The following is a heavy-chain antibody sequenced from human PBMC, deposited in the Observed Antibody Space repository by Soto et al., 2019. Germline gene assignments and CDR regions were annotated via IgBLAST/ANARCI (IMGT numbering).Heavy chain of an antibody. Sequence: SETLSLTCTVSGGSISHFYWSWIRQSPGKGLEWLGYIYDSGSTSYNPSLKSRVTMSMDTSKTQFSLKLSSVTAADTAVYYCARRYGYAFDIWGQGTMVTVSS. V-gene: IGHV4-59*01. CDR1: GGSISHFY. CDR3: ARRYGYAFDI. D-gene: IGHD4-17*01. J-gene: IGHJ3*02. CDR2: IYDSGST.